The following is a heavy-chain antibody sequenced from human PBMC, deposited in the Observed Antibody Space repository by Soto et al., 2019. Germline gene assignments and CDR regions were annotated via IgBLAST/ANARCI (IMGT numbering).Heavy chain of an antibody. CDR2: ISRSGTT. J-gene: IGHJ6*02. D-gene: IGHD4-17*01. CDR1: GGSINNNYYY. V-gene: IGHV4-39*01. CDR3: ARAHYGDYGYGMDV. Sequence: SETLSLTCTVSGGSINNNYYYWGWVRQPPGKGLEWIASISRSGTTYYNPSLKSRVTKSVDTSRNQFSLTLTSVTAADTAVYYCARAHYGDYGYGMDVWGQGTTVTVS.